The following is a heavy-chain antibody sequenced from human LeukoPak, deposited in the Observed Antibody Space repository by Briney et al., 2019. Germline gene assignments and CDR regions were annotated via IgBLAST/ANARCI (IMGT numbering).Heavy chain of an antibody. V-gene: IGHV4-34*01. CDR2: INHSGST. J-gene: IGHJ6*03. Sequence: SETLSLTCAVYGGSLSGYYWSWIRQPPGKGLEWIGEINHSGSTNYNPSLKSRVTISVDTSKNQFSLKLSSVTAADTAVYYWASRELPLYYMDVWGKGTTVTISS. CDR1: GGSLSGYY. D-gene: IGHD3-10*01. CDR3: ASRELPLYYMDV.